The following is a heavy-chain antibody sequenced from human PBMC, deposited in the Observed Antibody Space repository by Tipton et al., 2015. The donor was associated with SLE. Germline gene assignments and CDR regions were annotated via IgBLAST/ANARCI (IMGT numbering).Heavy chain of an antibody. D-gene: IGHD3-3*01. J-gene: IGHJ6*03. CDR3: ALGEASWRRYYEPYHKSYMDG. CDR2: LHYSGST. V-gene: IGHV4-39*07. CDR1: GVSISSFGFY. Sequence: TLSLTCTVSGVSISSFGFYWGWIRQPPGRGLEWIGSLHYSGSTDYNPSLKSRVTISLDTSKNQFSLKLKSVTAADPAVYKCALGEASWRRYYEPYHKSYMDGWGKGTTLTVSS.